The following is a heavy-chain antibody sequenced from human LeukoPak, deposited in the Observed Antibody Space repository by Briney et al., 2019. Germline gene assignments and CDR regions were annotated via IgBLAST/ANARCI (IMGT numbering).Heavy chain of an antibody. D-gene: IGHD6-13*01. Sequence: QAGGSLRLSCAASGFTFSSYGMHWVRQAPGKGLEWVAFIRYDGSNKYYADSVKGRFTISRDNSKNTLYLQMNSLRAEDTAVYYCAKDAKRVSIAAAGHFDYWGQGTLVTVSS. V-gene: IGHV3-30*02. CDR2: IRYDGSNK. J-gene: IGHJ4*02. CDR1: GFTFSSYG. CDR3: AKDAKRVSIAAAGHFDY.